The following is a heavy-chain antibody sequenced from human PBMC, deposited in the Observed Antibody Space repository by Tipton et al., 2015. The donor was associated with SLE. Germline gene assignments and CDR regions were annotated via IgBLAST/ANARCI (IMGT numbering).Heavy chain of an antibody. CDR3: AREYCISRGCQSARALT. Sequence: TLSLTCTVSGGSISSTDYYWGWIRQPPGKGLEWIGNIYFSGSTYFNPSLKSRVTISVDTSDNQFSLKLNSVTAADTAVYYCAREYCISRGCQSARALTWGQGTLVTVSS. CDR2: IYFSGST. J-gene: IGHJ5*02. CDR1: GGSISSTDYY. V-gene: IGHV4-39*07. D-gene: IGHD2-2*01.